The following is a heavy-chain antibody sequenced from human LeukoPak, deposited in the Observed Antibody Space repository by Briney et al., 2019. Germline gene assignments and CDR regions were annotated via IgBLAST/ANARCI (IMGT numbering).Heavy chain of an antibody. CDR1: GFTFSSYS. CDR2: ISSSGSTI. D-gene: IGHD3-3*01. V-gene: IGHV3-48*04. Sequence: PGGSLRLSCAASGFTFSSYSMNWVRQAPGKGLEWVSCISSSGSTIYYADSVKGRFTISRDNAKNSLYLQMNSLRAEDTAVYYCARDRGRFRQDYWGQGTLVTVSS. J-gene: IGHJ4*02. CDR3: ARDRGRFRQDY.